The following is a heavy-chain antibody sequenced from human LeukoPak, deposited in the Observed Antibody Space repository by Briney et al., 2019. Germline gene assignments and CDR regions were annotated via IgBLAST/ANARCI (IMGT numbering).Heavy chain of an antibody. V-gene: IGHV4-59*12. CDR1: GGSISSYY. CDR2: IYYSGST. Sequence: PSETLSLTCTASGGSISSYYWSWIRQPPGKGLDWIGYIYYSGSTNYNPSLRSRVTMSVDTSKNQFSLKLNSVTAADTAVYYCARGPSASRDYGMDVWGQGTAVTVSS. J-gene: IGHJ6*02. D-gene: IGHD2-2*01. CDR3: ARGPSASRDYGMDV.